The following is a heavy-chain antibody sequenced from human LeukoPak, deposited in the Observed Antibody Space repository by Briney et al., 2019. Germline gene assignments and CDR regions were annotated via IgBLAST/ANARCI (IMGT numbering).Heavy chain of an antibody. D-gene: IGHD3-10*01. CDR1: GFTFSSYN. CDR3: ARIPGGSGSQYDY. CDR2: ISSSSSYI. J-gene: IGHJ4*02. V-gene: IGHV3-21*01. Sequence: GGSLRLSCAASGFTFSSYNMNWVRQAPGKGLEWVSSISSSSSYIYYADSVKGRFTISRDNAKNSLYLQMNSLRADDTAVYYCARIPGGSGSQYDYWGQGTLVIVSS.